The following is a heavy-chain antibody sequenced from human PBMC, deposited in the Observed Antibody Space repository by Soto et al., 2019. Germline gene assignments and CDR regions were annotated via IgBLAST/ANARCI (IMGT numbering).Heavy chain of an antibody. CDR3: ARDHGGSTWFVGVYYFFGMDV. Sequence: EVQLVESGGDLVQPGGSLRLSCAASGFIFSDYTMTWVRQAPGRGLEFVSDISSSGDAIFYAESVKGRFTVSRDNAKNSLSLQMNSLRDDDTAVYFCARDHGGSTWFVGVYYFFGMDVWGQGTAVTVSS. V-gene: IGHV3-48*02. CDR1: GFIFSDYT. D-gene: IGHD6-13*01. J-gene: IGHJ6*02. CDR2: ISSSGDAI.